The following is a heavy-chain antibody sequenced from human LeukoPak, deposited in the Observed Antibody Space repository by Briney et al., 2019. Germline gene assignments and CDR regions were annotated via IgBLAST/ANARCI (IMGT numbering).Heavy chain of an antibody. J-gene: IGHJ3*02. CDR3: ARAKYYYDSTTYLDAFDI. Sequence: GGSLRLSCVGSGFTFDDYGMSWVRQDQGKGLEWVSGINWNGGRTGYADSVKGRFAISRDNAKNSLFLQMNSLRAEDTALYYCARAKYYYDSTTYLDAFDIWGQGTMVTVSS. V-gene: IGHV3-20*04. CDR2: INWNGGRT. CDR1: GFTFDDYG. D-gene: IGHD3-22*01.